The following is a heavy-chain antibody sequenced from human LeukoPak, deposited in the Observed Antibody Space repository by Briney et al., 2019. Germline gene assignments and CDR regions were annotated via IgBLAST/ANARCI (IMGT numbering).Heavy chain of an antibody. CDR3: ARDNGYYDSSGYLYYYYYMDV. J-gene: IGHJ6*03. D-gene: IGHD3-22*01. CDR2: INPNSGGT. V-gene: IGHV1-2*02. Sequence: GASVKVSCKASGYTFTGYYMHWVRQAPGQGLEWMGWINPNSGGTNYAQKFQGRVTMTRDTSISTAYMELSRLRSDDTAVYYCARDNGYYDSSGYLYYYYYMDVWGKGTTVTVS. CDR1: GYTFTGYY.